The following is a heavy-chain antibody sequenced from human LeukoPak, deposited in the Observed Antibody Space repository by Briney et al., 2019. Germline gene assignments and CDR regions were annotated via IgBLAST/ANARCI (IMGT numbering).Heavy chain of an antibody. Sequence: PGGSLRLSCAASGFTFSNAWMSWVRQATGKGLEWVGRIKGKTDGGTTDYAAPVKGRFTISRDDSKNTLYLQMNSLKTEDTAVYYCTTVETYALPNYWGQGTLVTVSS. CDR2: IKGKTDGGTT. J-gene: IGHJ4*02. CDR1: GFTFSNAW. CDR3: TTVETYALPNY. V-gene: IGHV3-15*01.